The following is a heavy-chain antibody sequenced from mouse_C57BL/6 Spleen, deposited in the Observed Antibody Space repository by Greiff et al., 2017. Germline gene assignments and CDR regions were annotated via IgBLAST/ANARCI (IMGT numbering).Heavy chain of an antibody. V-gene: IGHV5-17*01. Sequence: EVQRVESGGGLVKPGGSLKLSCAASGFTFSDYGMHWVSQAPEKGLEWVAYISSGSSTIYYADTVKGRFTISRDNAKNTLFLQMTSLSSEDTAMYNCARRSGTGFAYWGQGTLVTVSA. CDR1: GFTFSDYG. D-gene: IGHD2-14*01. CDR2: ISSGSSTI. J-gene: IGHJ3*01. CDR3: ARRSGTGFAY.